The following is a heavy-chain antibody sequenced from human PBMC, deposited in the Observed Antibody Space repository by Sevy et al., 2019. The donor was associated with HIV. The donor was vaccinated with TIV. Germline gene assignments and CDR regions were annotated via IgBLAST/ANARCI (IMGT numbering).Heavy chain of an antibody. D-gene: IGHD1-26*01. CDR2: IYYNGHI. V-gene: IGHV4-59*08. J-gene: IGHJ4*02. CDR1: GGSITSLY. CDR3: AGENAWGRGYS. Sequence: SETLSLTCTVSGGSITSLYWNWIRQPPGKGLEWIANIYYNGHINYNPPLKSRVTLSLDTSKNQFFLRLSSVTAADTAMYYCAGENAWGRGYSWGQGTLVTVSS.